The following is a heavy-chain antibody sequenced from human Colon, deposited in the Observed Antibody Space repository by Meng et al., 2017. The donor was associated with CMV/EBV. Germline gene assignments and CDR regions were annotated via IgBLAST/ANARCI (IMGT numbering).Heavy chain of an antibody. CDR2: ISYSGTS. J-gene: IGHJ6*02. Sequence: GSLRLSCTVSGASVSSGSYYWSWIRQPPGKGLEWIGYISYSGTSNYNPSLKSRVTISVDTSKNQFSLKLSSVTAADTAIYYCARDVFNYDILTGSYNYYYGMDVWGQGTTVTVSS. CDR3: ARDVFNYDILTGSYNYYYGMDV. V-gene: IGHV4-61*01. D-gene: IGHD3-9*01. CDR1: GASVSSGSYY.